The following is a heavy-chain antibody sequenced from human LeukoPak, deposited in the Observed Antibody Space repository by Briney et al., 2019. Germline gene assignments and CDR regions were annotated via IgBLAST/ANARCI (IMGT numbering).Heavy chain of an antibody. CDR3: ARDMGATDKYAFDI. J-gene: IGHJ3*02. CDR2: IIPIFGTA. CDR1: GGTFSSYA. V-gene: IGHV1-69*13. D-gene: IGHD1-26*01. Sequence: ASVKVSCKASGGTFSSYAISWVRQAPGQGLEWMGGIIPIFGTANYAQKFQGRVTITADESTSTAYMELSSLRSEDTAVYYCARDMGATDKYAFDIWGQGTMVTVSS.